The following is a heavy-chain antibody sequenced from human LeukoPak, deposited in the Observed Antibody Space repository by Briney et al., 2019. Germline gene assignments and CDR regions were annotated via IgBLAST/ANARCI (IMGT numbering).Heavy chain of an antibody. V-gene: IGHV3-33*01. J-gene: IGHJ4*02. Sequence: GRSLTLSCAASGFTFSSFGMHWVRQAPGKGLEWVAVIWYDASNKYYADSVKGRFTISRDNSKNTLYLQMNSLRAEDTAVYYCATVRGGNTRDFDYWGQGTLVTVSS. CDR2: IWYDASNK. CDR1: GFTFSSFG. D-gene: IGHD3-10*01. CDR3: ATVRGGNTRDFDY.